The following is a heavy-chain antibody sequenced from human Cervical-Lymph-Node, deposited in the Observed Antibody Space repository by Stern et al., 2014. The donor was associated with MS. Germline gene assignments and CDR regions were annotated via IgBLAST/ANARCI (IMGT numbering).Heavy chain of an antibody. J-gene: IGHJ4*02. Sequence: EVQLVESGGGLEQPGRSLRLSCAASGFTFDDSAMHWVPQAPRKGLEWVSGISWNSGSIAYADSVKGRFTISRDNTKNSLYLQMNSLRAEDTALYYCAKDRNYGDYLSFDHWGQGTPVTVSS. CDR3: AKDRNYGDYLSFDH. CDR2: ISWNSGSI. V-gene: IGHV3-9*01. D-gene: IGHD4-17*01. CDR1: GFTFDDSA.